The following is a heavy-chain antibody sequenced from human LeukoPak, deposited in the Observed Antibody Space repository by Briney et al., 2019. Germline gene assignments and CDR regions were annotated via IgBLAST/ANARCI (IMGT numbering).Heavy chain of an antibody. Sequence: GGSLRLSCTASGFTFTNYWMSWVRQAPGKGLEWVANIKEDETEIRYLDSVKGRFTISRDNAKDSLYLQMDSLRAKDTAVYYCARVGSSWDILDYWGQGTLVTVSS. V-gene: IGHV3-7*01. J-gene: IGHJ4*02. CDR3: ARVGSSWDILDY. D-gene: IGHD6-13*01. CDR2: IKEDETEI. CDR1: GFTFTNYW.